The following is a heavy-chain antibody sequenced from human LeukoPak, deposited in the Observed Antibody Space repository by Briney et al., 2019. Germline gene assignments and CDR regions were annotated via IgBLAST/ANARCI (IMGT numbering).Heavy chain of an antibody. J-gene: IGHJ3*02. CDR3: AKLPTIYGVADSFDM. CDR1: GFTFRSYE. D-gene: IGHD3-3*01. CDR2: ISDSGAKT. Sequence: GGSLRLSCEASGFTFRSYEMSWVRQAPGKGLEWVSIISDSGAKTDYADSVKGRFTISRDNSKNTLFLQLNRLRAEDTATYYCAKLPTIYGVADSFDMWGKGTAVIVSS. V-gene: IGHV3-23*01.